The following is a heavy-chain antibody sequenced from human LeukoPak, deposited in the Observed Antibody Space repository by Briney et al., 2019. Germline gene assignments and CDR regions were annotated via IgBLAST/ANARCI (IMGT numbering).Heavy chain of an antibody. V-gene: IGHV4-30-4*08. J-gene: IGHJ4*02. CDR2: IYYSGST. Sequence: SQTLSLTCTVSGGSISSGDYYWSWIRQPPGKGLEWIGYIYYSGSTYYNPSLKSRVTISVDTSKNQFSLKLSSVTAADTAVYYCAMCPGAVAGTALFDYWGQGTLVTVSS. CDR1: GGSISSGDYY. CDR3: AMCPGAVAGTALFDY. D-gene: IGHD6-19*01.